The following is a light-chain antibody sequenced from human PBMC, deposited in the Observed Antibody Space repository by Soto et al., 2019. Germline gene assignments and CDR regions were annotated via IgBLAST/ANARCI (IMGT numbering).Light chain of an antibody. CDR2: SAT. J-gene: IGKJ1*01. CDR1: QDISKH. CDR3: LQDHDYPRT. Sequence: AIPMTQSPTSLSASVGARVIITCRATQDISKHLGWYQQKPGKAPKFLIYSATSTQSGVPSTFSGSGFGADFPLASSSLQPEGFATEDGLQDHDYPRTVGQGTRV. V-gene: IGKV1-6*01.